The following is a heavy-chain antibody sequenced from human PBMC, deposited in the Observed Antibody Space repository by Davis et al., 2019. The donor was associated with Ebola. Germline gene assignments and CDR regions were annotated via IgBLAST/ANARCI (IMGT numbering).Heavy chain of an antibody. J-gene: IGHJ6*02. D-gene: IGHD2/OR15-2a*01. Sequence: GESLKISCAASGFTFSSYGMHWVRQAPGKGLEWVAVIWYDGSNKYYADSVKGRFTISRDNSKNTLYLQMNSLRAEDTALYYCAKGGARYFYHYYGMDVWGQGTTVTVSS. V-gene: IGHV3-33*06. CDR2: IWYDGSNK. CDR1: GFTFSSYG. CDR3: AKGGARYFYHYYGMDV.